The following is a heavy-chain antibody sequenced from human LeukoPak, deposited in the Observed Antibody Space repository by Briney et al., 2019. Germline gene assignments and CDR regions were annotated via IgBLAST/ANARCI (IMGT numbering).Heavy chain of an antibody. CDR3: ARSRRYYYGSGIVDY. J-gene: IGHJ4*02. Sequence: PSEALSLTCAVYGGSFSGYYWSWIRQPPGKGLEWIGEINHSGSTNYNPSLKSRVTISVDTSKNQFSLKLSSVTAADTAVYYCARSRRYYYGSGIVDYWGQGTLVTVSS. V-gene: IGHV4-34*01. D-gene: IGHD3-10*01. CDR1: GGSFSGYY. CDR2: INHSGST.